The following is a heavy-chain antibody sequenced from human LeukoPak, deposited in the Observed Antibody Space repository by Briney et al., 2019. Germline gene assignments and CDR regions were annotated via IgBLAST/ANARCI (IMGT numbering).Heavy chain of an antibody. V-gene: IGHV3-23*01. CDR3: AKGEVVPAAIYGMDV. CDR1: GFTFSSYA. Sequence: GALRLSCAASGFTFSSYAMNWVRQAPGKGPEWVSLIKGSGDSTYYADSVRGRFTISRDNSKNTLYLQMNSLRGEDTAVYYCAKGEVVPAAIYGMDVWGQGTRSPSP. J-gene: IGHJ6*02. D-gene: IGHD2-2*02. CDR2: IKGSGDST.